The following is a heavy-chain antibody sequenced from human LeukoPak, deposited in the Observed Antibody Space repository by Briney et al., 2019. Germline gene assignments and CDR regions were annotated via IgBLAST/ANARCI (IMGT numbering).Heavy chain of an antibody. CDR1: GFTFSNAW. Sequence: GGSLRLSCAASGFTFSNAWMSWVRQAPGKGLEWVGRIKSKTDGGTTDYAAPVKGRFTISRDDSKNTLYLQMNSLKTEDTAVYYCTTDSGGWWGSRRGDDAFDIWGQGTMVTVSS. CDR3: TTDSGGWWGSRRGDDAFDI. CDR2: IKSKTDGGTT. D-gene: IGHD2-21*01. V-gene: IGHV3-15*01. J-gene: IGHJ3*02.